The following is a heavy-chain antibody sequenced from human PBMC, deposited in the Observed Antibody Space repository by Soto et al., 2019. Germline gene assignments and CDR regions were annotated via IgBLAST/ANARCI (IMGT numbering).Heavy chain of an antibody. CDR2: ISSSSSTM. V-gene: IGHV3-48*01. Sequence: GGSLRLSCAASGFTFSSYSMNWVRQAPGKGLKWISYISSSSSTMYRADSVKGRFTISRDNAKNSLFLQMNSLRAEDTAVYYCARAYDFWSGYPYYYYHYMDVWGKGTTVTVSS. CDR3: ARAYDFWSGYPYYYYHYMDV. D-gene: IGHD3-3*01. J-gene: IGHJ6*03. CDR1: GFTFSSYS.